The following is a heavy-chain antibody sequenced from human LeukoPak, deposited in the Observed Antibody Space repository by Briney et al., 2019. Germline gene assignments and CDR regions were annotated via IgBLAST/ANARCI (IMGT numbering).Heavy chain of an antibody. CDR3: TRTYYYDSSGYYGTF. CDR1: GFTLRGSA. V-gene: IGHV3-73*01. Sequence: GGSLRLSCAPSGFTLRGSAMHWVRPASGRGPGWVGRIRSKANGYATAYAASVKGRFTISRDDSKNTAYLQMNSLKTEDTAVYYCTRTYYYDSSGYYGTFWGQGTLVTVSS. CDR2: IRSKANGYAT. D-gene: IGHD3-22*01. J-gene: IGHJ4*02.